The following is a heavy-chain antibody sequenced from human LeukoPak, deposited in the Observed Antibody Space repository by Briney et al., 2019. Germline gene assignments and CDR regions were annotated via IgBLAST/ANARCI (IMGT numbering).Heavy chain of an antibody. D-gene: IGHD1-26*01. CDR1: GFIFSSYA. Sequence: GGSLRLSCAASGFIFSSYAMSWVRQAPGKGLEWVSATSGSGGSTYYADSVKGPFTISRDNSKNTLYLQMNSLRAEDTAVYYCAKGRGSPYYFEYWGQGTLVTVSS. V-gene: IGHV3-23*01. CDR3: AKGRGSPYYFEY. CDR2: TSGSGGST. J-gene: IGHJ4*02.